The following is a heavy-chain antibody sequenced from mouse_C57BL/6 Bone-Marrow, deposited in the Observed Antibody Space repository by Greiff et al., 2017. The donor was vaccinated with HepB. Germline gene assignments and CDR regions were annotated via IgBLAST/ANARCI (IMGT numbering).Heavy chain of an antibody. Sequence: EVQGVESGGGLVQPKGSLKLSCAASGFTFNTYAMHWVRQAPGKGLEWVARIRSKSSNYATYYADSVKDRFTISRDDSQSMLYLQMNNLKTEDTAIYYGVRGVYYDYDGYFDVWGTGTTVTVSS. D-gene: IGHD2-4*01. CDR3: VRGVYYDYDGYFDV. V-gene: IGHV10-3*01. J-gene: IGHJ1*03. CDR2: IRSKSSNYAT. CDR1: GFTFNTYA.